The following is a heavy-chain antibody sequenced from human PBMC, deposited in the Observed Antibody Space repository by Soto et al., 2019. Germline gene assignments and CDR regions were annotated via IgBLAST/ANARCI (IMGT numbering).Heavy chain of an antibody. CDR2: IHHSGTT. J-gene: IGHJ6*02. V-gene: IGHV4-4*02. CDR3: ASQDFYTIVV. CDR1: GGSITSHSW. Sequence: QVQLQESGPGLVQPSGTLSLTCAVSGGSITSHSWWSWVRQPPGKGLEWIGEIHHSGTTNYNPSLKSRVTTSVDKSKNQLSLKLNSVTAADTAMFYCASQDFYTIVVWGRGTTVTVSS.